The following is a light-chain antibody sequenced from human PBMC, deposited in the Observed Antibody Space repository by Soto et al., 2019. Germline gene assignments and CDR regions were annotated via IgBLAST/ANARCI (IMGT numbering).Light chain of an antibody. CDR1: NSDIGSYNL. Sequence: QSVLTQPASVSGSPGQSITISCTGTNSDIGSYNLVSWYQQHPGKVPKLMIFDDSKRPSGISSRFSGSKSVNTASLTISGLQAEDEADYYCCSYAGSRTWVFGGGTKVTVL. J-gene: IGLJ3*02. V-gene: IGLV2-23*01. CDR3: CSYAGSRTWV. CDR2: DDS.